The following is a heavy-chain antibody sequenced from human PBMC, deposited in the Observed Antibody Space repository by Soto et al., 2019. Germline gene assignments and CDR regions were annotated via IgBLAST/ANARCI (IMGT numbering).Heavy chain of an antibody. J-gene: IGHJ4*02. D-gene: IGHD2-15*01. Sequence: ASGKVSCKDSGYTYTSYAMHWVRQAPGQRLEWMGWINAGNGNTKYSQKFQGRVTITRDTSASTAYMELSSLRSEDTAVYYCARDLGGWPDYWGQGTLVTVSS. CDR2: INAGNGNT. V-gene: IGHV1-3*01. CDR3: ARDLGGWPDY. CDR1: GYTYTSYA.